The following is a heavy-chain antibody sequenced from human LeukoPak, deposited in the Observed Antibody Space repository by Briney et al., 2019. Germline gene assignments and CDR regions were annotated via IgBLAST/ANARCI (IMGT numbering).Heavy chain of an antibody. D-gene: IGHD5-12*01. J-gene: IGHJ6*02. CDR3: ARDEIVATIESADYYYYYGMDV. Sequence: ASVKVSCKASGYTFTSYGISWVRQAPGQGLEWMGWISAYNGNTNYAQKLQGRVTMTTDTSTSTAYMELRSLRSDDTAVYYCARDEIVATIESADYYYYYGMDVWGQGTTVTVFS. CDR1: GYTFTSYG. CDR2: ISAYNGNT. V-gene: IGHV1-18*01.